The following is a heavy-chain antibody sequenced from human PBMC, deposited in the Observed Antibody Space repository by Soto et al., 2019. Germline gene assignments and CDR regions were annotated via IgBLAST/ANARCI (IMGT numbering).Heavy chain of an antibody. V-gene: IGHV3-23*01. J-gene: IGHJ3*02. CDR3: AKEDCSSTSCYVFAPGDAFDI. Sequence: PGGSLRLSCAASGVTFSSSAMSWVRQAPGKGLEWVSAISGSGGSTYYADSVKGRFTISRDNSKNTLYLQMNSLRAEDTAVYYCAKEDCSSTSCYVFAPGDAFDIWGQGTMVTVSS. CDR2: ISGSGGST. CDR1: GVTFSSSA. D-gene: IGHD2-2*01.